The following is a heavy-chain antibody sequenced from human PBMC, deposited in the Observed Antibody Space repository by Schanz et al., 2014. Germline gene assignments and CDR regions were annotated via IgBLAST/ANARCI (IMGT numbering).Heavy chain of an antibody. V-gene: IGHV1-8*01. CDR1: GYIFGSHG. D-gene: IGHD4-17*01. CDR2: MNPNSGNR. Sequence: QLMQSGSEVRKPGASVKVSCKASGYIFGSHGMTWVRQAPGQGPELMGWMNPNSGNRGYAQNFQGRVTMTRDTSLKTAYMEMTDLKFEDASLYYCAIHYGDRPLWGQGTLIAVSS. J-gene: IGHJ4*02. CDR3: AIHYGDRPL.